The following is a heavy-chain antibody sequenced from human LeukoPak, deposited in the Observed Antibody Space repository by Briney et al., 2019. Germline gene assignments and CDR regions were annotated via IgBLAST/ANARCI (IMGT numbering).Heavy chain of an antibody. D-gene: IGHD5-18*01. J-gene: IGHJ4*02. Sequence: SETLSLTCTVSGGSISSYYWTWIRQPPGKKLEWIGSIYSSGNTNYNPSLKSRVTIFVDTSKNQFSLRLRSVTAADTAVYYCARGGYIYGYWGQGTLVTVSS. CDR2: IYSSGNT. V-gene: IGHV4-59*01. CDR3: ARGGYIYGY. CDR1: GGSISSYY.